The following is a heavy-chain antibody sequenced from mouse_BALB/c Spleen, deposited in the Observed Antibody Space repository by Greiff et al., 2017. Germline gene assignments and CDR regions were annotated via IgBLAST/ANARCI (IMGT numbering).Heavy chain of an antibody. V-gene: IGHV3-6*02. Sequence: EVKLLESGPGLVKPSQSLSLTCSVTGYSITSGYYWNWIRQFPGNKLEWMGYISYDGSNNYNPSLKNRISITRDTSKNQFFLKLNSVTTEDTATYYCASASYPGAMDYWGQGTSVTVSS. CDR1: GYSITSGYY. CDR3: ASASYPGAMDY. CDR2: ISYDGSN. D-gene: IGHD6-1*01. J-gene: IGHJ4*01.